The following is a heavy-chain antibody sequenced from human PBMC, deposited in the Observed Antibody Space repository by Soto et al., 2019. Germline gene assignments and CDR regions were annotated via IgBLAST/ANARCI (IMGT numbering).Heavy chain of an antibody. CDR1: GYTFTNYD. J-gene: IGHJ4*02. D-gene: IGHD4-17*01. Sequence: QVQLVQSGAEVKKPGASVKVSCKASGYTFTNYDINWVRQATGQGLEWMGWMNTKSGNTGYAQQFQGRVTMTRSTSISTAYMELSSLRSEDRPVYYCVRVYGGTDYWGPGTLVIVSS. V-gene: IGHV1-8*01. CDR3: VRVYGGTDY. CDR2: MNTKSGNT.